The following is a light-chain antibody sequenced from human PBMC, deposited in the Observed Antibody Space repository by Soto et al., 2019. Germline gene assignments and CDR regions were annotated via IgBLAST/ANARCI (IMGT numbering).Light chain of an antibody. J-gene: IGKJ3*01. CDR2: DAS. CDR3: QQYDDLPLT. CDR1: HDITKY. Sequence: DIQMTQSPSSLSASVGDRVTITCQASHDITKYLNWYQQKPGIAPKVLISDASNLETGVPPRCSGSGSGTEFTLTISGLQPEDFATYYCQQYDDLPLTFGPGTQVEVK. V-gene: IGKV1-33*01.